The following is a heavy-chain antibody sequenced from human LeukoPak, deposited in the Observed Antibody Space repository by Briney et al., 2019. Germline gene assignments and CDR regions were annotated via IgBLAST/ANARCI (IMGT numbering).Heavy chain of an antibody. Sequence: PSETLSLTCAVSGYSISSGYYWGWIRQPPGKGLEWMGYIHSGGGTNSNPSLKSRVTMSVDTSKIQISLRLTSVTAADTAVYYCARDSNEHSSGYIDYFDSWGPGTQVTVSS. D-gene: IGHD3-22*01. CDR3: ARDSNEHSSGYIDYFDS. V-gene: IGHV4-61*01. CDR1: GYSISSGYY. CDR2: IHSGGGT. J-gene: IGHJ4*02.